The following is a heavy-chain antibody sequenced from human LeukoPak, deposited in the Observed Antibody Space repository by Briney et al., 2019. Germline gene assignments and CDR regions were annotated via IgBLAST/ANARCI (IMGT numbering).Heavy chain of an antibody. D-gene: IGHD5-24*01. CDR3: VRDGDAYNFDF. CDR2: IKYDGSYT. V-gene: IGHV3-74*01. J-gene: IGHJ4*02. CDR1: GFTLSLAW. Sequence: GRSLRLSCATSGFTLSLAWMHWVRHAPGKGLEWVSRIKYDGSYTNYADSVKGRFTISRDNARNTLSLHMISLRAEDTAVYFCVRDGDAYNFDFWGQGVLVTVSS.